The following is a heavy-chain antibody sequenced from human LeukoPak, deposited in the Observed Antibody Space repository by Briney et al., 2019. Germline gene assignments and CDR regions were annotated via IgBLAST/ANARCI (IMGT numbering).Heavy chain of an antibody. CDR2: ISDDEDT. CDR3: AKVDYWSPENYFAG. D-gene: IGHD1-1*01. J-gene: IGHJ4*02. V-gene: IGHV3-23*01. CDR1: GFPFRSYA. Sequence: GGSLRLSCVASGFPFRSYAMTWVRQTPGQGLESVSVISDDEDTYYSADVKGRFTISRDNSQNTVFLQMNRLRVEDTAVYYCAKVDYWSPENYFAGWGQGSLVTVSS.